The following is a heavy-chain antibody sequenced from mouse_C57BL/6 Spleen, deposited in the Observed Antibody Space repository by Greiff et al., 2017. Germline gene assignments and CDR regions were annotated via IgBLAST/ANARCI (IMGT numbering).Heavy chain of an antibody. CDR1: GYTFTDYE. Sequence: VQLQQSGAELVRPGASVTLSCKASGYTFTDYEMHWVKQTPVHGLEWIGAIDPETGGTAYNQKFKGKAILTADKSSSTAYMELRSLTSEDSAVYYCTRSGYEDAMDYWGQGTSVTVSS. CDR2: IDPETGGT. CDR3: TRSGYEDAMDY. V-gene: IGHV1-15*01. D-gene: IGHD2-3*01. J-gene: IGHJ4*01.